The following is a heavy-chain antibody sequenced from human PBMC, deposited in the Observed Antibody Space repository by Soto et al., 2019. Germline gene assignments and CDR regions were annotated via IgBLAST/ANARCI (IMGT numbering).Heavy chain of an antibody. J-gene: IGHJ4*02. CDR1: GFTFSSYT. CDR3: ARESTSSSWMS. D-gene: IGHD6-13*01. CDR2: ISSSSGYI. Sequence: PGGSLRLSCATSGFTFSSYTMNWVRQAPGKGLEWLSSISSSSGYIHYADSVKGRFTISRDNAKNSLYLQMDSLRVEDSAIYYCARESTSSSWMSWGLGTLVTVSS. V-gene: IGHV3-21*01.